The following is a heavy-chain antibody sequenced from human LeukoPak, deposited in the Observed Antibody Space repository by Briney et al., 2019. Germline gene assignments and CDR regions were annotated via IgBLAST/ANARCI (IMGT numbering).Heavy chain of an antibody. Sequence: PSETLSLTCTVSNGSVGSGGYSWSWIRQPPGKGLEWIGYVYHSGATYYNPSLKSRISIPMDRSKNQFSLRLRSVTAADTAVYFCASSHCGGDCFSSVAFGFWGHGTMVTVSS. CDR2: VYHSGAT. D-gene: IGHD2-21*02. V-gene: IGHV4-30-2*01. CDR3: ASSHCGGDCFSSVAFGF. J-gene: IGHJ3*01. CDR1: NGSVGSGGYS.